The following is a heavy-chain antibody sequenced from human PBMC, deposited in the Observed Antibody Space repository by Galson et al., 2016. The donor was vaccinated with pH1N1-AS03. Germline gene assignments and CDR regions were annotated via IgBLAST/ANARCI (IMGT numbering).Heavy chain of an antibody. CDR1: GFTFSYYS. Sequence: SLRLSCAASGFTFSYYSMNWVRQAPGKGLEWVSYISSRGDSIYYADSVKGRFSISRDNAKESLYLQMNSLRDEDTGVYYCARTFPGRVVVVAAAMQEGPDYWGQGTLVTVSS. CDR3: ARTFPGRVVVVAAAMQEGPDY. D-gene: IGHD2-2*01. CDR2: ISSRGDSI. V-gene: IGHV3-48*02. J-gene: IGHJ4*02.